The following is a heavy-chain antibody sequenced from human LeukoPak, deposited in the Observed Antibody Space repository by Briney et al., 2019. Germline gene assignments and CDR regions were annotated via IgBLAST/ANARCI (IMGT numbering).Heavy chain of an antibody. Sequence: PSETLSLTCTVSGGSISSYYWSWIRQPPGKGLEWIGYIYYSGSTNYNPSLKSRVTISVDTSKNQFYLKLSSVTAADTAVYYCARAIVVVPSAANWFDPWGQGTLVTVSS. D-gene: IGHD2-21*01. CDR3: ARAIVVVPSAANWFDP. J-gene: IGHJ5*02. CDR1: GGSISSYY. CDR2: IYYSGST. V-gene: IGHV4-59*01.